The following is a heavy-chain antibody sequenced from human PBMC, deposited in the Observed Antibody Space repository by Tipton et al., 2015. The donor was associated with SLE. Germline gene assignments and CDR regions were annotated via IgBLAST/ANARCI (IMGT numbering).Heavy chain of an antibody. D-gene: IGHD5-12*01. CDR3: ARGGVGGYDYFDS. CDR1: GFSVSTNH. Sequence: GSLRLSCATSGFSVSTNHMSWVRQAPGKGLEWVSTIYSGGPTFYADSMKGRFTISRDNFKNVLYLQMNSLRVEDTAVYYCARGGVGGYDYFDSWGQGALVIVSS. V-gene: IGHV3-53*05. J-gene: IGHJ4*02. CDR2: IYSGGPT.